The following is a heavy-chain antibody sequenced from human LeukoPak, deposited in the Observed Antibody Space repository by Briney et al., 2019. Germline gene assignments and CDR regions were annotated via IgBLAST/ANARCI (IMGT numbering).Heavy chain of an antibody. V-gene: IGHV3-30-3*01. J-gene: IGHJ6*02. Sequence: GGSLRLSCEASGFTFSRFSMHWVRQAPGKGLEWVALISYDGSNKYDGSNRYYADSVKGRFTISRDNSKSTLYLQMNSLRDEDTAVYYCAKEGLGNYYYYGMDVWGQGTTVTVSS. CDR3: AKEGLGNYYYYGMDV. D-gene: IGHD7-27*01. CDR1: GFTFSRFS. CDR2: ISYDGSNKYDGSNR.